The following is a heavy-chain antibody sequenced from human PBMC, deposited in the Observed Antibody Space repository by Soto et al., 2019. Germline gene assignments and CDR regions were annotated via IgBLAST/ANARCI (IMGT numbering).Heavy chain of an antibody. J-gene: IGHJ5*02. CDR3: ARNSYDFWSGSWFDP. Sequence: PXATLWLACTVSGGSISSYYWSWVRQPPGKGLEWIGYIYYSGSTNYNPSLKSRVTISVDTSKNQFSLKLSSVTAADTAVYYCARNSYDFWSGSWFDPWGQGTLVTVSS. CDR1: GGSISSYY. D-gene: IGHD3-3*01. V-gene: IGHV4-59*01. CDR2: IYYSGST.